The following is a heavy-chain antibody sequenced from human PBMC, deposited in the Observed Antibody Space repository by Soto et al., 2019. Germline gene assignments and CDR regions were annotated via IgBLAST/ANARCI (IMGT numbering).Heavy chain of an antibody. V-gene: IGHV5-10-1*01. CDR3: GRLTSYDFSRMDV. Sequence: ESLQISCKGSGYSFASNWISWVRQMPGKGLEWMGRIDPSDSYTNYSPSFQGHVTISVDKSISTAYLQWSSLEASDTAMYYCGRLTSYDFSRMDVWGQGTTVTVSS. CDR1: GYSFASNW. CDR2: IDPSDSYT. D-gene: IGHD3-3*01. J-gene: IGHJ6*02.